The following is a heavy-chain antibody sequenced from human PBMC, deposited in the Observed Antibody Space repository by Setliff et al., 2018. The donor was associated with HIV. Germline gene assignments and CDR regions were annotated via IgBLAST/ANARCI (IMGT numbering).Heavy chain of an antibody. CDR3: AKDGISGGAYPPYYFDY. Sequence: SLKISCAASGFTFNTYAMSWVRQAPGKGLEWVSVISGSGAGTFYADSVKGRFTIARDNSKNTLYLQMNGLRVEDTAVYYCAKDGISGGAYPPYYFDYWGHGALVTVSS. D-gene: IGHD2-15*01. V-gene: IGHV3-23*01. CDR2: ISGSGAGT. J-gene: IGHJ4*01. CDR1: GFTFNTYA.